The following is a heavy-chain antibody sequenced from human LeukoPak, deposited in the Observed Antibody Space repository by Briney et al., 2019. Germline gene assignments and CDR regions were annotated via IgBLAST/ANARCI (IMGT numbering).Heavy chain of an antibody. CDR1: GFTFSSYA. J-gene: IGHJ4*02. V-gene: IGHV3-30-3*01. Sequence: GRSLRLSCAASGFTFSSYAMHWVRQAPGKGLEWVAVISYDGSNKYYADSVKGRFTISRDNAKNSLYLQMNSLRAEDTAVYYCARGVVRYFDYWGQGALVTVSS. CDR3: ARGVVRYFDY. CDR2: ISYDGSNK. D-gene: IGHD3-9*01.